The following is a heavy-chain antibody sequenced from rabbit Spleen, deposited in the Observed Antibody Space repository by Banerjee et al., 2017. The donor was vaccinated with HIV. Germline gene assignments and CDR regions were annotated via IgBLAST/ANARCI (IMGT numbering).Heavy chain of an antibody. CDR3: TRGPYSTYGGYGPWYFNL. D-gene: IGHD2-1*01. Sequence: QSLEESGGDLVKPGASLSLTCTASGFSWGSSYYVCWVRQAPGKGLEWIACIYAGASGSTWYESWAKGRFTISKVSSTTVTLQMTSLTAADTATYFCTRGPYSTYGGYGPWYFNLWGPGTLVTVS. CDR1: GFSWGSSYY. CDR2: IYAGASGST. V-gene: IGHV1S40*01. J-gene: IGHJ4*01.